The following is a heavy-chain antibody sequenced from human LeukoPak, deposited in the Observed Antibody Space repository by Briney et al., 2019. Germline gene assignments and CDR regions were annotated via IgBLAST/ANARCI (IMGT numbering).Heavy chain of an antibody. D-gene: IGHD2-8*01. CDR3: ASLGVTGYFDY. CDR2: IKQDGSEK. J-gene: IGHJ4*02. CDR1: GFTCSSYW. V-gene: IGHV3-7*01. Sequence: GGSLRLSCAASGFTCSSYWMSWVRQAPGKGLEWVANIKQDGSEKYYVDSVKGRFTISRDNAKNSLYLQMNSLRAEDTAVYYCASLGVTGYFDYWGQGTLVTVSS.